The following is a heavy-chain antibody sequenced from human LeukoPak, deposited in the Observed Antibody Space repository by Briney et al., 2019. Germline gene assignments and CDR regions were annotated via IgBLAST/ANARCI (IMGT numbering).Heavy chain of an antibody. CDR1: GFTFSSYW. CDR2: IYYSGTT. D-gene: IGHD1-1*01. V-gene: IGHV4-59*04. J-gene: IGHJ5*02. Sequence: GSLRLSCAASGFTFSSYWMHWIRQPPGKGLEWIGNIYYSGTTYYNSSLKSRVTISVDTSKNQFSLKLSSVTAADTAVYYCATNEGPWGQGTLVTVSS. CDR3: ATNEGP.